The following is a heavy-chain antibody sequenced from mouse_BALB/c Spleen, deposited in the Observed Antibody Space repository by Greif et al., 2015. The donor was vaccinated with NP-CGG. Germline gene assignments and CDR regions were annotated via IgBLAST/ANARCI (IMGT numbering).Heavy chain of an antibody. CDR2: INPDSSTI. Sequence: EVKLMESGGGLVQPGGSLKLSCAASGFDFSRYWMSWVRQAPGKGLEWIGEINPDSSTINYTPSLKDKFIISRDNAKNTLYLQMSKVRSEDTALYYCARDSYGYDDGYWGQGTLVTVSA. CDR1: GFDFSRYW. V-gene: IGHV4-1*02. J-gene: IGHJ3*02. CDR3: ARDSYGYDDGY. D-gene: IGHD2-2*01.